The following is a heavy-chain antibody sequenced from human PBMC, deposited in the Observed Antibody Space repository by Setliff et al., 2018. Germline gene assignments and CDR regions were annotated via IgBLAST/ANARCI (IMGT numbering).Heavy chain of an antibody. V-gene: IGHV1-3*01. Sequence: ASVKVSCKASGYTFSSYSMHWVRQAPGQRLEWMGWINAANENTQYSKKFQGRLTITRDTSANTAYMELSSLRSEDTALYYCARDRVSPLFGVGSYYYMDVWGKGTTVTVSS. CDR2: INAANENT. J-gene: IGHJ6*03. D-gene: IGHD3-3*01. CDR3: ARDRVSPLFGVGSYYYMDV. CDR1: GYTFSSYS.